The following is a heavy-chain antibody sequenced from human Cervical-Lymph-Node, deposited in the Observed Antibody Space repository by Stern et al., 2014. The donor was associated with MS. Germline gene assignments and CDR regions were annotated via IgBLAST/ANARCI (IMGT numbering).Heavy chain of an antibody. J-gene: IGHJ5*02. CDR3: AKKSGSGWYYVS. V-gene: IGHV3-23*04. CDR2: ISTTGDTT. D-gene: IGHD6-19*01. CDR1: GFTFSTYD. Sequence: VQLVESGGGLVQPGGSLRLSCAASGFTFSTYDMSWVRRAPGKGPQFVSAISTTGDTTYYADSVKGRFTISRDNSKNTLYLQMNSLRAEDTAVYYCAKKSGSGWYYVSWGQGSLVTVSS.